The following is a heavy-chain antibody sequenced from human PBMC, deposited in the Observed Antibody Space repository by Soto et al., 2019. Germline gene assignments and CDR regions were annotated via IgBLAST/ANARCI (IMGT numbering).Heavy chain of an antibody. CDR2: ISSSGSTI. CDR3: ARDKHEYSSILYYFDY. V-gene: IGHV3-11*01. Sequence: GGSLRLSCAASGFTFSDYYMSWIRQAPGKGLEWVSYISSSGSTIYYADSVKGRFTISRDNAKNSLYLQMNSLRAEDTAVYYCARDKHEYSSILYYFDYWGQGTLVTVSS. D-gene: IGHD6-6*01. CDR1: GFTFSDYY. J-gene: IGHJ4*02.